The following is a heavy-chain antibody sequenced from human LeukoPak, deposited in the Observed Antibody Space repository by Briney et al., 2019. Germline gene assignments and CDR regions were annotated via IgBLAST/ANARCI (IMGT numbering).Heavy chain of an antibody. CDR3: ARDRIQIPAATDDAFDI. CDR1: GGSISSYY. D-gene: IGHD2-2*01. J-gene: IGHJ3*02. CDR2: IHTSGRT. Sequence: SQTLSLTCTVSGGSISSYYWSWIRQPAGKGLEWIGRIHTSGRTNYNPSLKSRVTMSVDSSKNQFSLQLSSVTAADTAVYYCARDRIQIPAATDDAFDIWGQGTMVTVSS. V-gene: IGHV4-4*07.